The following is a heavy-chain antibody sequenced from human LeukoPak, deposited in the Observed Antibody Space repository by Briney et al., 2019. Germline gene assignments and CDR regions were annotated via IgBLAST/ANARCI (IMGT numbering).Heavy chain of an antibody. D-gene: IGHD6-13*01. Sequence: GGSLRLSCAASGFTSSSYWMHWVRQAPGKGLVWVSRINGDGRPISYADSVKGRFTISRDNAKNTLYLQMNSLRAEDTAVYYCASSIATAGSAAFDMWGQGTMVTVSS. CDR2: INGDGRPI. V-gene: IGHV3-74*01. CDR1: GFTSSSYW. CDR3: ASSIATAGSAAFDM. J-gene: IGHJ3*02.